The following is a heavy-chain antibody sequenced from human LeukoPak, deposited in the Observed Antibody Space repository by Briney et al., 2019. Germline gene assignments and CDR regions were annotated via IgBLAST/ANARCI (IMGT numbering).Heavy chain of an antibody. Sequence: ASVKVSCKASGYTFTSYDINWVRQATGQGLEWMGWMNPNSGNTGYAQKFQGRVTMTRNTSISTAYMELSSLRSEDTAVYYCARITINYDILTGYYNVIYGMDVWGQGTTVTVSS. CDR2: MNPNSGNT. CDR1: GYTFTSYD. J-gene: IGHJ6*02. D-gene: IGHD3-9*01. V-gene: IGHV1-8*01. CDR3: ARITINYDILTGYYNVIYGMDV.